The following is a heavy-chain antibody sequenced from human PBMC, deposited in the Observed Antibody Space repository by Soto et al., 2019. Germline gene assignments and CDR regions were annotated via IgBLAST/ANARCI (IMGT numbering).Heavy chain of an antibody. D-gene: IGHD2-8*01. Sequence: QVQLVQSGAEVKKPGASVKVSCKASGYTFTGYYMHWVRHAPGQGLEWMGWINPNSGGKNYAQEFQGRVTMTRETSSSTAYMEQSRLRSDDTSVYYCARESITEIEFENGVWEYWGQGTMVTVSS. V-gene: IGHV1-2*02. J-gene: IGHJ4*02. CDR3: ARESITEIEFENGVWEY. CDR1: GYTFTGYY. CDR2: INPNSGGK.